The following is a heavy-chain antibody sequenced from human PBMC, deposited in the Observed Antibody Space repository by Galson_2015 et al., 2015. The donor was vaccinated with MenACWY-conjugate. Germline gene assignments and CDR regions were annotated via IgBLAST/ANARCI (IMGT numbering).Heavy chain of an antibody. J-gene: IGHJ4*02. Sequence: SETLSLTCTVSGDSISTYSWSWIRQPPGKGLEWIGYVSYKKNTNYKSSLKGRVIMSVDTTKNQLSLRLTSVTAADTAVYYCARHPLPDDTGSYFDNWGQGILVTVSS. CDR3: ARHPLPDDTGSYFDN. CDR2: VSYKKNT. D-gene: IGHD2-8*02. CDR1: GDSISTYS. V-gene: IGHV4-59*08.